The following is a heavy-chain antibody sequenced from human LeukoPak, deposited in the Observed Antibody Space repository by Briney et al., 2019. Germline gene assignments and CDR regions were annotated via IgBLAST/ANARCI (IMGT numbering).Heavy chain of an antibody. J-gene: IGHJ2*01. CDR1: GYSISSGYY. Sequence: PSETLSLTCTVSGYSISSGYYWGWIRPPPGKGLEWIGSIYHSGSTYYNPSLKSRVTISVDTSKNQFSLKLSSVTAADTAVYYCARAQRGDDSGSYSRLWGRGTLVTVSS. CDR3: ARAQRGDDSGSYSRL. V-gene: IGHV4-38-2*02. D-gene: IGHD1-26*01. CDR2: IYHSGST.